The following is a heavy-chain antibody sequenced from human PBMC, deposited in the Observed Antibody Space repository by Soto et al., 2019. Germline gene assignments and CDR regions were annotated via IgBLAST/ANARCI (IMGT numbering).Heavy chain of an antibody. J-gene: IGHJ6*03. CDR2: ISGSGGST. V-gene: IGHV3-23*01. CDR3: AKQTRYYDFWSGYIDYYYMDV. Sequence: GGSLRLSCAAPGFTFSSYAMSWVRQAPGKGLEWVSAISGSGGSTYYADSVKGRFTISRDNSKNTLYLQMNSLRAEDTAVYYCAKQTRYYDFWSGYIDYYYMDVWGKGTTVTVSS. CDR1: GFTFSSYA. D-gene: IGHD3-3*01.